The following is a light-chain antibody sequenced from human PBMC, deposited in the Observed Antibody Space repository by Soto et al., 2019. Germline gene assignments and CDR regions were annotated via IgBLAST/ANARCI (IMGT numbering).Light chain of an antibody. V-gene: IGKV3-11*01. CDR3: QQYGFSPIS. Sequence: IVVTECPATLSLSPGKRATLSCRASQSADNYLAWYQQKPGQAPRLLIYDASTRATGVPDRFSGSGSGPEYTLTITRLEPEDFAVYSCQQYGFSPISFGQGTRLEI. J-gene: IGKJ5*01. CDR1: QSADNY. CDR2: DAS.